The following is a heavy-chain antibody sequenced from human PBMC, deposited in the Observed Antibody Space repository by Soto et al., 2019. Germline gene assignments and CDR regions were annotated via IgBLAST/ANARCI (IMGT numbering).Heavy chain of an antibody. J-gene: IGHJ4*02. Sequence: QVQLVESGGGVVQPGRSLRLYCAASGFTFSSYGMHWVRQAPGKGLEWVAVISYDGSNKYYADSVKGRFTISRDNSKNTLYLQMNSLRAEDTAVYYCAKVNYDSSGYYSGSSLDYCGQGTLVTVSS. V-gene: IGHV3-30*18. D-gene: IGHD3-22*01. CDR3: AKVNYDSSGYYSGSSLDY. CDR1: GFTFSSYG. CDR2: ISYDGSNK.